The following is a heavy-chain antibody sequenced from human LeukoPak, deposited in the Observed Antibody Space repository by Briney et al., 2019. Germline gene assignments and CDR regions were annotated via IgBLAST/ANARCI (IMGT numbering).Heavy chain of an antibody. CDR2: ISYSGGT. V-gene: IGHV4-39*02. J-gene: IGHJ3*02. Sequence: SETLSLTCTVSGGSIISSNHYWGWTRQPPGTGLEWFVSISYSGGTAYNPSLRSRVTISVDTSKNQFSLKVNSVTAADTAVYYCAREVEYYDSSGYRPHAFDIWGQGTLVTVSS. CDR1: GGSIISSNHY. D-gene: IGHD3-22*01. CDR3: AREVEYYDSSGYRPHAFDI.